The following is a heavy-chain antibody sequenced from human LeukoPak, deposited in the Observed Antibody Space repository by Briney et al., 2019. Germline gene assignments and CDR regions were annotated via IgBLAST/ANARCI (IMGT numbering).Heavy chain of an antibody. Sequence: GGSLRLSCAASGFTFSSYSMNWVRQAPGKGLEWVSAISGSGGSTYYADSVKGRFTISRDNSKNTLYLQMNSLRAEDTAVYYCAKRPYSSSSLISYYYMDVWGKGTTVTVSS. CDR2: ISGSGGST. V-gene: IGHV3-23*01. CDR1: GFTFSSYS. D-gene: IGHD6-6*01. CDR3: AKRPYSSSSLISYYYMDV. J-gene: IGHJ6*03.